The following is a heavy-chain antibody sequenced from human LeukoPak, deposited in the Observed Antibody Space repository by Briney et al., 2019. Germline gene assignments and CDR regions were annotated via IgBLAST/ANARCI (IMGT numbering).Heavy chain of an antibody. CDR2: IKQDGSET. V-gene: IGHV3-7*01. CDR1: GFTFSSYG. D-gene: IGHD4/OR15-4a*01. Sequence: PGGSLRLSCAASGFTFSSYGMSWVRQAPGKGLEWVANIKQDGSETYYGDSVKGRFTISRDNAKNSLYLQMNSLRAEDTAVYYCASTLKRDYWGQGTLVTVSS. CDR3: ASTLKRDY. J-gene: IGHJ4*02.